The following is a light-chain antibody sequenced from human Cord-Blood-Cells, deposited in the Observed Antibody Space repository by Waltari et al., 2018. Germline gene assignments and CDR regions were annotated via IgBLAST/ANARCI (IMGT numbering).Light chain of an antibody. Sequence: SSQLPHPPSVSVSPPQTASITGSRDLLGVNSACWYQQTPGQSPVRVIDQNSTRPSGMPERFVGSNSGNTATLTISVNQAMDEADYYCQEWDSSTGVFGGGTKLTVL. CDR2: QNS. J-gene: IGLJ2*01. CDR3: QEWDSSTGV. CDR1: LLGVNS. V-gene: IGLV3-1*01.